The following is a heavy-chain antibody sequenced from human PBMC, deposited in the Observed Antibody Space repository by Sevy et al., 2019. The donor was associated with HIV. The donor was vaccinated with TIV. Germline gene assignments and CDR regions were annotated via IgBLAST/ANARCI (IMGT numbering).Heavy chain of an antibody. CDR2: INAGNGNT. CDR1: GYTFTSYA. Sequence: ASVKVSCKASGYTFTSYAMHWVRQAPGQRLEWMGWINAGNGNTKYSQKFQGRVTITRDTSASTAYKELSSLRFEDTAMYHCARKGLGTGYYCVDVWGNGTTVTVSS. J-gene: IGHJ6*03. V-gene: IGHV1-3*01. D-gene: IGHD4-17*01. CDR3: ARKGLGTGYYCVDV.